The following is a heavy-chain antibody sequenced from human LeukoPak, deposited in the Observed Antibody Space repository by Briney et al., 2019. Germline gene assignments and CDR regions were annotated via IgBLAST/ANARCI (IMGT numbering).Heavy chain of an antibody. CDR3: ARDSPGYGAYVS. Sequence: GGSLRLSCAASGFTFSTYWMTWVRQAPGKGLEWVANIKEDGSREYYVDSVKGRFTISRDNAENSLYLQMDSLTAEGTAVYYCARDSPGYGAYVSWGQGTLVSVSS. J-gene: IGHJ1*01. V-gene: IGHV3-7*01. D-gene: IGHD5-12*01. CDR1: GFTFSTYW. CDR2: IKEDGSRE.